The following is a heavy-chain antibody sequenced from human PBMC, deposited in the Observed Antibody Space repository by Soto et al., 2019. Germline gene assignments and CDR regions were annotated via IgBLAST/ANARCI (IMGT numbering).Heavy chain of an antibody. CDR1: GFTFSSYG. CDR3: AKEEDYYDSSGYYPFDY. D-gene: IGHD3-22*01. J-gene: IGHJ4*02. CDR2: ISYDGSNK. V-gene: IGHV3-30*18. Sequence: SGGSLRLSCAASGFTFSSYGMHWVRQAPGKGLEWVAVISYDGSNKYYADSVKGRFTISRDNSKNTLYLQMNSLRAEDTAVYYCAKEEDYYDSSGYYPFDYWGQGTLVTVSS.